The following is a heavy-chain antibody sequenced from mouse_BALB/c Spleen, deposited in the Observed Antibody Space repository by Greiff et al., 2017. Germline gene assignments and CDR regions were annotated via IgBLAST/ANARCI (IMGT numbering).Heavy chain of an antibody. CDR3: ARHYYGSHMDY. CDR2: ISNGGGST. Sequence: EVKVVESGGGLVQPGGSLKLSCAASGFTFSSYTMSWVRQTPEKRLEWVAYISNGGGSTYYPDTVKGRFTISRDNAKNTLYLQMSSLKSEDTAMYYCARHYYGSHMDYWGQGTSVTVSS. J-gene: IGHJ4*01. D-gene: IGHD1-1*01. CDR1: GFTFSSYT. V-gene: IGHV5-12-2*01.